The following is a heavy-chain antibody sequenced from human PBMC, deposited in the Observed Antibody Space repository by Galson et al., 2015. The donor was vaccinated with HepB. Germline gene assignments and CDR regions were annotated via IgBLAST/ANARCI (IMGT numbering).Heavy chain of an antibody. Sequence: SLRLSCAASGFTFSSYAMHWVRQAPGKGLEWVAVISYDGSNKYYADSVKGRFTISRDNSKNTLYLQMNSLRAEDTAVYYCAARGSYSSGWAFDPWGQGTLVTVSS. CDR1: GFTFSSYA. CDR2: ISYDGSNK. J-gene: IGHJ5*02. CDR3: AARGSYSSGWAFDP. V-gene: IGHV3-30*04. D-gene: IGHD6-19*01.